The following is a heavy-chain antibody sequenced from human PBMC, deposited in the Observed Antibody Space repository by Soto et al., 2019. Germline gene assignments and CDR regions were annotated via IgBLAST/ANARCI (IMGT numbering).Heavy chain of an antibody. CDR2: IMPVFHTT. CDR3: ATATLDPVSATLYHFGMDV. D-gene: IGHD6-25*01. Sequence: QVQLVQSGAEVKKPGSSVKVSCQASGGTFNNFAFTWVRQAPGQGLEWLGGIMPVFHTTNIAQTFQDRITVIADDFTNTVYLDLTSLRFNDTAVYYCATATLDPVSATLYHFGMDVWGQGTTGTVSS. J-gene: IGHJ6*02. V-gene: IGHV1-69*01. CDR1: GGTFNNFA.